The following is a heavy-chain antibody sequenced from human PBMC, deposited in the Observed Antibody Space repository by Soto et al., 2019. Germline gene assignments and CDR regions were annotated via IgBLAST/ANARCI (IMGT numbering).Heavy chain of an antibody. CDR2: INPNSGGT. Sequence: GKGLEWMGWINPNSGGTNYAQKFQGWVTMTRDTSISTAYMELSRLRSDDTAVYYCAREAEMATITNRGQGTLVPVFS. V-gene: IGHV1-2*04. J-gene: IGHJ4*02. CDR3: AREAEMATITN. D-gene: IGHD5-12*01.